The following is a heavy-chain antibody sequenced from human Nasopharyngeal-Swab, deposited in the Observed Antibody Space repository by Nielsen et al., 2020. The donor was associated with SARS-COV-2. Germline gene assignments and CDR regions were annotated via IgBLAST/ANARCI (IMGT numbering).Heavy chain of an antibody. CDR2: IYYSGST. J-gene: IGHJ6*02. D-gene: IGHD3-16*01. Sequence: GQAPGKGLEWIGSIYYSGSTYYNPSLKSRVTMSVDTSKNQFSLKLSSVTAADTAVYYCARRVARAPRHEGDYYHGMDVWGQGTTVTVSS. CDR3: ARRVARAPRHEGDYYHGMDV. V-gene: IGHV4-39*01.